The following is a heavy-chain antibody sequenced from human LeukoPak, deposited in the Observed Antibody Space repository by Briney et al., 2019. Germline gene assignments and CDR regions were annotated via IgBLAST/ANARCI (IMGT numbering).Heavy chain of an antibody. D-gene: IGHD2-15*01. CDR1: GGSISSYY. CDR2: IHPSGNT. J-gene: IGHJ5*02. CDR3: GRAGRYCSGGSCYGENWFDP. V-gene: IGHV4-59*01. Sequence: SETLSLTCTVSGGSISSYYWNWIRQPPGKGLEWLGYIHPSGNTRYNPSVRSRVTMSVDTSKNQFSLKLSSVAAADTAVYYCGRAGRYCSGGSCYGENWFDPWGQGTLVTVSS.